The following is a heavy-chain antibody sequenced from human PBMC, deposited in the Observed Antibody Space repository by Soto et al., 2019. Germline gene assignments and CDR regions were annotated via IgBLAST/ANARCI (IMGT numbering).Heavy chain of an antibody. CDR1: GYTFTGYY. V-gene: IGHV1-2*04. Sequence: ASVKVSCKASGYTFTGYYMQWVRQAPGQGLEWMGWINPNSGGTNYAQKFQGWVTMTRDTSISTAYMELSRLRSDDTAVYYCARGWYYDFWSGYLSSPRDLYYFDYWGQGSLVTVSS. J-gene: IGHJ4*02. D-gene: IGHD3-3*01. CDR3: ARGWYYDFWSGYLSSPRDLYYFDY. CDR2: INPNSGGT.